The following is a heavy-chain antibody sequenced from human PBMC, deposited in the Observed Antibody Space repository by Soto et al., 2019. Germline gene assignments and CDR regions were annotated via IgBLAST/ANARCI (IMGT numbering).Heavy chain of an antibody. CDR2: ISSSSSTI. V-gene: IGHV3-48*01. D-gene: IGHD3-3*01. CDR1: GFTFSSYS. J-gene: IGHJ4*02. Sequence: EVQLVESGGGLVQPGGSLRLSCAASGFTFSSYSMNWVRQAPGKGLEWVSYISSSSSTIYYADSVKVRFTISRDNAKNSLYLQMNSLRAEDTAVYYCARVSRYYDFWSGYYVYFDYWGQGTLVTVSS. CDR3: ARVSRYYDFWSGYYVYFDY.